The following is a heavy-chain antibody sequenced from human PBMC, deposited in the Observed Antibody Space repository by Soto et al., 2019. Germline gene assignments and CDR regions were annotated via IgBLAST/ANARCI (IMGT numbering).Heavy chain of an antibody. CDR3: ARARIVVSGTIVDF. CDR2: VYLSGHT. V-gene: IGHV4-38-2*02. J-gene: IGHJ4*02. CDR1: GYSVTSGSY. Sequence: LPLTCTVSGYSVTSGSYWGWFRQPPEKGLEWIGSVYLSGHTYHNPSLMSRVTISIDTSKNQFSLKLTSVTAADTAVYYCARARIVVSGTIVDFWGRGTLVTVSS. D-gene: IGHD1-7*01.